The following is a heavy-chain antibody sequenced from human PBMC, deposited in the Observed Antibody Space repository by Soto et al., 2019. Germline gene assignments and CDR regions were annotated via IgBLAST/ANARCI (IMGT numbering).Heavy chain of an antibody. Sequence: QVQLQESGPGLVKPSETLSLTCTVSGGSISSYYWSWIRQPPGKGLEWIGYIYYSGSTNYNPSLKSRVTISVDTSKNQFSLKLSSVTAADTALYYCARGSMAVAALLDHWGQGTLVTVSS. CDR3: ARGSMAVAALLDH. CDR2: IYYSGST. CDR1: GGSISSYY. D-gene: IGHD6-19*01. V-gene: IGHV4-59*01. J-gene: IGHJ4*02.